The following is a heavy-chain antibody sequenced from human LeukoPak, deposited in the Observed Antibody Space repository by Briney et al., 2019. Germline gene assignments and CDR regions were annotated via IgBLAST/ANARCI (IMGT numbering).Heavy chain of an antibody. D-gene: IGHD6-13*01. CDR1: GFTFSSYA. J-gene: IGHJ3*02. Sequence: PGGSLRLSCAASGFTFSSYAMHWVRQAPGKGLEYVSAISSNGGSTYYANSPKGRFTISRDISKNTLYLQMGSLRAEDMAVYYCARVYSSSWYSAFDIWGQGTMVTVSS. CDR2: ISSNGGST. CDR3: ARVYSSSWYSAFDI. V-gene: IGHV3-64*01.